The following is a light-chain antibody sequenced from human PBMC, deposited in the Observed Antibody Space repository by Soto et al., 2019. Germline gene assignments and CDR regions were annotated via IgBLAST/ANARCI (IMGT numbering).Light chain of an antibody. J-gene: IGKJ1*01. CDR2: AAS. Sequence: DIQMSQSQYPQSAAVGDRVTITGRRSQSISGYLNWYQQKPEKAPNLLIYAASSLQSGVPSRFFGSGSATDFRLTISSLHYEAFATYDGHQSYSTWTFGQGTKVDIK. V-gene: IGKV1-39*01. CDR1: QSISGY. CDR3: HQSYSTWT.